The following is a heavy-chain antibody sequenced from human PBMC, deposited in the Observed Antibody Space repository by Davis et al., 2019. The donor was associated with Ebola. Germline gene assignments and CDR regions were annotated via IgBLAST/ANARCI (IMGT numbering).Heavy chain of an antibody. V-gene: IGHV1-69*13. J-gene: IGHJ4*02. CDR2: IIPIFGTA. Sequence: SVKVSCKASGYTFTSYGISWVRQAPGQGLEWMGGIIPIFGTANYAQKFQGRVTITADESTGTAYMELRSLGSDDTAVYYCARRNSGYDHYDYWGQGTLVTVSS. CDR3: ARRNSGYDHYDY. D-gene: IGHD5-12*01. CDR1: GYTFTSYG.